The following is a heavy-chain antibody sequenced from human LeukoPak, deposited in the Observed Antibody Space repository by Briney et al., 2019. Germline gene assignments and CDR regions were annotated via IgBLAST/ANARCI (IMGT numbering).Heavy chain of an antibody. CDR1: GGSISSGVYY. V-gene: IGHV4-31*03. J-gene: IGHJ5*02. CDR3: ASEAVPAAIQGWFDP. D-gene: IGHD2-2*02. Sequence: SETLSLTCTVSGGSISSGVYYWSWIRQHPGKGLEWIGYIYYSGSTYYNPSLKSRVTISVDTSKNQFSLKLSSVTAADTAVYYCASEAVPAAIQGWFDPWGQGTLVTGSS. CDR2: IYYSGST.